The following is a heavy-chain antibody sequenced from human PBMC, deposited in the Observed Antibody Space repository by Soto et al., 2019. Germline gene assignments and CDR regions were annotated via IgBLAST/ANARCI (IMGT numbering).Heavy chain of an antibody. CDR2: IYYSGST. D-gene: IGHD2-21*01. CDR3: ATQSRMWSWFDP. V-gene: IGHV4-59*08. Sequence: KPSETLSLTCTVSGGSISSYYWSWIRQPPGKGLEWIGYIYYSGSTNYNPSLKSRVTISVDTSKNQFSLKLSSVTAADTAVYYCATQSRMWSWFDPWGQGTLVTVSS. CDR1: GGSISSYY. J-gene: IGHJ5*02.